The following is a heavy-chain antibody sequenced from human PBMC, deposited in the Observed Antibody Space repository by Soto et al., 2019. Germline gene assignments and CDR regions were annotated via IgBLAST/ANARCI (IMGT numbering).Heavy chain of an antibody. CDR1: GGTFSSYA. D-gene: IGHD3-10*01. V-gene: IGHV1-69*01. CDR2: IIPIFGTA. J-gene: IGHJ3*02. Sequence: QVQLVRSGAEVKKPGSSVKVSCKASGGTFSSYAISWVRQAPGQGLEWMGGIIPIFGTANYAQKFQGRVTITADESTSTAYMELSSLRSEDTAVYYCASLDYYGSGSYYNAVYDAFDIWGQGTMVTVSS. CDR3: ASLDYYGSGSYYNAVYDAFDI.